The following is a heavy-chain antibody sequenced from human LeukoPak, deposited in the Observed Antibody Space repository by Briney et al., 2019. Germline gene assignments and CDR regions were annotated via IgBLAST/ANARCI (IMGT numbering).Heavy chain of an antibody. CDR1: EFTFSTYN. J-gene: IGHJ4*02. Sequence: GGSLRLSCAASEFTFSTYNMNWVRQAPGKGLEWVSYISSSSSGIYYADSVKGRFTISRDNAKNSLYLQMNSLRAEDTAVYYCASGWDYGDYADSDYWGQGTLVTFSS. CDR3: ASGWDYGDYADSDY. V-gene: IGHV3-48*04. CDR2: ISSSSSGI. D-gene: IGHD4-17*01.